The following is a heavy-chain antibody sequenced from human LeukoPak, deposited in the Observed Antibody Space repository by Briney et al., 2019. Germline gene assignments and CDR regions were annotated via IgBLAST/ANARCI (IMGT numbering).Heavy chain of an antibody. CDR1: GFAFRNYD. D-gene: IGHD3-10*01. J-gene: IGHJ4*02. CDR3: AKDRYGSGRGYFDY. V-gene: IGHV3-23*01. Sequence: PGGSLRLSCAASGFAFRNYDMTWVRQAPGKGLEWVSAISGSGGSTYYADSVKGRFTISRDNSKNTLYLQMNSLRAEDTAVYYCAKDRYGSGRGYFDYWGQGTLVTVSS. CDR2: ISGSGGST.